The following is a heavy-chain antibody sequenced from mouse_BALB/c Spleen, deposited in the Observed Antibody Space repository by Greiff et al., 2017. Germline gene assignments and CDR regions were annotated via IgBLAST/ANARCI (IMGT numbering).Heavy chain of an antibody. D-gene: IGHD1-2*01. CDR1: GYTFTEYI. CDR2: FYPGSGSI. V-gene: IGHV1-62-2*01. CDR3: ARHEGPLYYGSWFAY. J-gene: IGHJ3*01. Sequence: QVQLQQPGAGLVKPGASVKLSCKASGYTFTEYIIHWVKQRSGQGLEWIGWFYPGSGSIKYNEKFKDKATLTADKSSSTVYMELSRLTSEDSAVYFCARHEGPLYYGSWFAYWGQGTLVTVSA.